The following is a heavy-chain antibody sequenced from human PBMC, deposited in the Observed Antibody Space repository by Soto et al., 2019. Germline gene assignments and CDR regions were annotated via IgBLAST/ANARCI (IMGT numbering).Heavy chain of an antibody. CDR2: MNPNSGNP. Sequence: QVQLVQSGAEVKKPGASVKVSCKASGYTFTSYDINWVRQATGQGLEWMGWMNPNSGNPGYAQKFQGRVTMPRNTSIITAYVELSTRRAEEAAVYLCAEDGGLGDGYTGVDVWGQGTTVTVSS. CDR1: GYTFTSYD. J-gene: IGHJ6*02. D-gene: IGHD5-12*01. V-gene: IGHV1-8*01. CDR3: AEDGGLGDGYTGVDV.